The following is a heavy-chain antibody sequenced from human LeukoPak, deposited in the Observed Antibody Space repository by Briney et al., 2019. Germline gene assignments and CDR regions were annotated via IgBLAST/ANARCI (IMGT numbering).Heavy chain of an antibody. CDR3: AKDTRFVYSSSVGWFDP. CDR1: GFTFRSYG. V-gene: IGHV3-30*18. CDR2: ISYDGSNK. Sequence: PEGSLRLSCAASGFTFRSYGMHWVRQAPGKGLEWVAVISYDGSNKYYADSVKGRFTISRDNSKNTLYLQMNSLRAEDTAVYYCAKDTRFVYSSSVGWFDPWGQGTLVTVSS. D-gene: IGHD6-6*01. J-gene: IGHJ5*02.